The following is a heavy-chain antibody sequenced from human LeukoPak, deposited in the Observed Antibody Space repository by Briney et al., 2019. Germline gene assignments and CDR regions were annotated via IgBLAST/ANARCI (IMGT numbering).Heavy chain of an antibody. D-gene: IGHD3-10*01. CDR1: GGTFSSYA. Sequence: SVKVSCKASGGTFSSYAISWVRQAPGQGLEWMGGIIPMFGTANYAQKFQGRVTITADESTSTVYMELSSLRSEDTAVYYCARGDYYGSGTYYKKTVDYWGQGTLVTVSS. J-gene: IGHJ4*02. CDR3: ARGDYYGSGTYYKKTVDY. CDR2: IIPMFGTA. V-gene: IGHV1-69*13.